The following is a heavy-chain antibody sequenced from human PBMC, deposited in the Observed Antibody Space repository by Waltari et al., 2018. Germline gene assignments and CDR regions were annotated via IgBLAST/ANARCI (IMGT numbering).Heavy chain of an antibody. D-gene: IGHD5-18*01. V-gene: IGHV3-74*01. CDR2: INGEGEAI. J-gene: IGHJ4*02. CDR1: GFTFSDYW. CDR3: ARKGGRGYTYGPFYFDY. Sequence: EVQLVEAGGDLVQPGGSLRLSCEASGFTFSDYWMHWVRQAPGKGLVWVSRINGEGEAITYSDTGQGRFTISRDNTKNTLYLQLNSLRAEDTAVYYCARKGGRGYTYGPFYFDYWGRGTLVTVSS.